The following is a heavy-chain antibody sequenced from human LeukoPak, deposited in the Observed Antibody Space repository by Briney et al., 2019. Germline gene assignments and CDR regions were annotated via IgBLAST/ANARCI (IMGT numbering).Heavy chain of an antibody. V-gene: IGHV3-21*01. D-gene: IGHD6-19*01. CDR1: GFTFSDYT. J-gene: IGHJ4*02. Sequence: GGSLRLSCAASGFTFSDYTMNWVRQAPGKGLEWVSSIGSVTTYIYYADSVKGRFTISRDNAKNSLSLQMDSLRAEDTAVYYCARAIAVAGPYYFDYWGQGTLVTVSS. CDR2: IGSVTTYI. CDR3: ARAIAVAGPYYFDY.